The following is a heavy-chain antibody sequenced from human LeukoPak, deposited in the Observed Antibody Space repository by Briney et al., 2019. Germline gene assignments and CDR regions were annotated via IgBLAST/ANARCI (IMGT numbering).Heavy chain of an antibody. J-gene: IGHJ4*02. D-gene: IGHD6-13*01. CDR2: IYYDWST. CDR1: GGSVKSGRFY. CDR3: AIGEDSSSWLDFDS. Sequence: PSETLSLTCSVSGGSVKSGRFYWTWIRQPPGKGLEWIGYIYYDWSTNYNPSLKSRVSISVDTSKNQFSLTMSSVTVADTAIYYCAIGEDSSSWLDFDSWGRGTLVTVSS. V-gene: IGHV4-61*01.